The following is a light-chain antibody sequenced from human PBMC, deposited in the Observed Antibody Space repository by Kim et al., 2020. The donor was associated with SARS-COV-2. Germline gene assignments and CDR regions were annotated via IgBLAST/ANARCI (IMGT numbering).Light chain of an antibody. V-gene: IGLV3-19*01. Sequence: TGRITCQGDSVRSYYASGCRQKPGQAPVLVIYGKNNRPPGIPDRFSGSSSGNAASLTITGAQAEDEADYYCNSRDSSGNHLWVFGGGTKLTVL. CDR1: SVRSYY. CDR2: GKN. CDR3: NSRDSSGNHLWV. J-gene: IGLJ3*02.